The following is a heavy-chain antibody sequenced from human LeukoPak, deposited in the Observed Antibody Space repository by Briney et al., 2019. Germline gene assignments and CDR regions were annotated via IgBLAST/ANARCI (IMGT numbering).Heavy chain of an antibody. CDR1: GFIFSNYA. CDR2: ISGSGDTT. CDR3: ARGDGYNYGEFDY. V-gene: IGHV3-23*01. J-gene: IGHJ4*02. D-gene: IGHD5-24*01. Sequence: QPGGSLRLSCATSGFIFSNYAVNWVRQAPGKGLEWVSIISGSGDTTYYADSVKGRFTISRDNSKNTLYLQMNSLRAEDTAVYYCARGDGYNYGEFDYWGQGTLVTVSS.